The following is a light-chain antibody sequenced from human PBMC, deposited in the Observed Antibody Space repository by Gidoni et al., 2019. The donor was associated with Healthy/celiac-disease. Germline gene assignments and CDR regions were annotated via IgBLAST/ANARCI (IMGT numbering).Light chain of an antibody. J-gene: IGKJ2*01. CDR2: GAS. CDR3: QQYNNWPPAYT. Sequence: SCRASQRVSSNLAWYQQKPGQAPSLLIYGASTRATGIPARFSGSGSGTEFTLTISSLQSEDFAVYYCQQYNNWPPAYTFGQGTKLEIK. CDR1: QRVSSN. V-gene: IGKV3-15*01.